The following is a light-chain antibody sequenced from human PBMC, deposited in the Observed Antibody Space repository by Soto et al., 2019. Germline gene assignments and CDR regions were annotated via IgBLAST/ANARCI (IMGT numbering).Light chain of an antibody. J-gene: IGLJ1*01. Sequence: QAVVTQAPSLTVSPGGTVTLTCGSSTXAVTNGHYPCWFQQKPGQAPRTLIYDTTNRHSWTPARFSGSLLGGKAALTLSGAQPEDEAEYYCLLSYDGPYVFGTGTKVTVL. V-gene: IGLV7-46*01. CDR3: LLSYDGPYV. CDR1: TXAVTNGHY. CDR2: DTT.